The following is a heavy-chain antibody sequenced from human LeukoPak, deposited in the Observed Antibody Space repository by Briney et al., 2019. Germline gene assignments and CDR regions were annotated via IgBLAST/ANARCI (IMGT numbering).Heavy chain of an antibody. Sequence: PGGSLRLSCTASGFTFDNYSMSWFRQAPGKGLEWVGFIRSSIYGGTTEYAASVNGRFTISRDDSKSIAYPQMTSLKSEDTAVYYCVRYSGDADYWGQGTLVTVSS. J-gene: IGHJ4*02. V-gene: IGHV3-49*03. CDR2: IRSSIYGGTT. D-gene: IGHD5-12*01. CDR1: GFTFDNYS. CDR3: VRYSGDADY.